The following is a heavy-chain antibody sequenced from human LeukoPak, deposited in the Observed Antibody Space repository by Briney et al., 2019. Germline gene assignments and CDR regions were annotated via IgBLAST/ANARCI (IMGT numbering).Heavy chain of an antibody. D-gene: IGHD4-17*01. Sequence: PSETLSLTCTVSGGSISPYYWSWIRQPAGKGLEWIGRIYASGSTTYNSSLKSRVTMSVDTSRNQFSLKVSSVTAADTAMYYRVRIAYGDYYFDYWGQGTLVTVSS. CDR1: GGSISPYY. CDR2: IYASGST. J-gene: IGHJ4*02. CDR3: VRIAYGDYYFDY. V-gene: IGHV4-4*07.